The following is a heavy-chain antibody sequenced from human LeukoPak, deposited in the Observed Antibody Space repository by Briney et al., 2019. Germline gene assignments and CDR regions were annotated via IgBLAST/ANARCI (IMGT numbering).Heavy chain of an antibody. CDR3: ARGRKQWLVRWFDP. Sequence: GASVKVSCKASGYTFTSYDINWVRQATGRGLEWMGWINPNSGNTGYEQKFQGRVTMTRNTSISTAYMELSRVRYEDTAVYYCARGRKQWLVRWFDPWGQGTLVTVSS. CDR1: GYTFTSYD. V-gene: IGHV1-8*01. CDR2: INPNSGNT. J-gene: IGHJ5*02. D-gene: IGHD6-19*01.